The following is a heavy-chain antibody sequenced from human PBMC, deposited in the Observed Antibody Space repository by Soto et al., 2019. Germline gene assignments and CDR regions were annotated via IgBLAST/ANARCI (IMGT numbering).Heavy chain of an antibody. CDR3: ARIEPADLGAYYFAF. J-gene: IGHJ4*02. D-gene: IGHD2-2*01. Sequence: KPSETLSLTCAVYCGSFTGYYWTWIRQPPGKGLEWIGEINHSGSTNYNPSLKSRVTLSVDRSKNQFSLTLSSVTAADTAVYYCARIEPADLGAYYFAFWGQGTLVTVSS. CDR1: CGSFTGYY. CDR2: INHSGST. V-gene: IGHV4-34*01.